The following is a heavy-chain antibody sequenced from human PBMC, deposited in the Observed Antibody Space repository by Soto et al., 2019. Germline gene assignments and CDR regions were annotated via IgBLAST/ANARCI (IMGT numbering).Heavy chain of an antibody. CDR3: ATDRWGGAFDI. CDR2: IRQDGGET. D-gene: IGHD7-27*01. CDR1: DFTFSTYW. V-gene: IGHV3-7*01. J-gene: IGHJ3*02. Sequence: VSLRLSCAAPDFTFSTYWMAWLRQTPGKGLEFVANIRQDGGETNYVDSVKGRFTISRDNAKNSLYLQMNSLRAEDTAVYYCATDRWGGAFDIWGQGTVVTVSS.